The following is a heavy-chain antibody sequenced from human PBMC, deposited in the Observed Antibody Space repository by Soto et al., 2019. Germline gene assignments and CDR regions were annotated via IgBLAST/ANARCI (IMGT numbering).Heavy chain of an antibody. CDR2: SHQSGNT. CDR3: ATRDSSRFY. V-gene: IGHV4-4*02. CDR1: GVSISSHDW. J-gene: IGHJ4*02. Sequence: QVQLQESGPGLVKPSGTLSLTCAVSGVSISSHDWWTWVRQPPGKGLEWIGESHQSGNTNYNSSLESRVTISVDKSKTQFSLQLTSVTVADTAVYYCATRDSSRFYWGQGTLVTVSS. D-gene: IGHD6-13*01.